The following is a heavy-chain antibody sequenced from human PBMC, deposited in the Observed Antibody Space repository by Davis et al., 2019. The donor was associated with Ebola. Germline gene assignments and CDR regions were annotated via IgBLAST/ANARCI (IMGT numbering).Heavy chain of an antibody. CDR3: ARLPLVVYALDY. V-gene: IGHV4-39*01. CDR2: IYYSGST. CDR1: GGSISSSSYY. J-gene: IGHJ4*02. D-gene: IGHD2-8*02. Sequence: PSETLSLTCTVSGGSISSSSYYWGWIRQPPGKGLEWIGSIYYSGSTYYNPSLKSRVTISVDTSKNQFSLKLSSVTAADTAVYYCARLPLVVYALDYWGQGTLVTVSS.